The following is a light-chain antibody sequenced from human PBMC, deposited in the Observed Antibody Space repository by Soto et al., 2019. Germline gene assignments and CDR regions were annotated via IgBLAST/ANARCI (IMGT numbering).Light chain of an antibody. J-gene: IGKJ1*01. Sequence: EVVMAQSPATLSVSPGDKVSLSCRANQTISNMLAWYQQKPGQAPRLLIYDASTRATGIPARFSGSGSGTEFTLTISSLQSEDFAVYYCQQYGSSWTFGQGTKVDIK. CDR1: QTISNM. CDR3: QQYGSSWT. V-gene: IGKV3-15*01. CDR2: DAS.